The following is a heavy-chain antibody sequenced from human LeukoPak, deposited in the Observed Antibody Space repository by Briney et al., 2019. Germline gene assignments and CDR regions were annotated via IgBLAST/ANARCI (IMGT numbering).Heavy chain of an antibody. D-gene: IGHD3-22*01. CDR3: ARMIRPDPIHYDSSGYYSTSSPLDY. J-gene: IGHJ4*02. CDR1: GFTFSSYA. Sequence: TGGSLRLSCAASGFTFSSYAMSWVRQAPGKGLEWVSAISGSGGSTYYADSVKGRFTISRDNSKNTLYLQMNSLRAEDTAVYYCARMIRPDPIHYDSSGYYSTSSPLDYWGQGTLVTVSS. CDR2: ISGSGGST. V-gene: IGHV3-23*01.